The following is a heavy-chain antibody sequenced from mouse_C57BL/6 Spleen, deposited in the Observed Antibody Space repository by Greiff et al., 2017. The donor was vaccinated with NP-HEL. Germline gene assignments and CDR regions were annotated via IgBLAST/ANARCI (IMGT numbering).Heavy chain of an antibody. Sequence: EVKLVESGGGLVKPGGSLKLSCAASGFTFSSYAMSWVRQTPEKRLEWVATISDGGSYTYYPDNVKGRFTISRDNAKNNLYLQMSHLKSEDTAMYYCARGQGYGSSYWYFDVWGTGTTVTVSS. J-gene: IGHJ1*03. CDR2: ISDGGSYT. V-gene: IGHV5-4*03. CDR1: GFTFSSYA. D-gene: IGHD1-1*01. CDR3: ARGQGYGSSYWYFDV.